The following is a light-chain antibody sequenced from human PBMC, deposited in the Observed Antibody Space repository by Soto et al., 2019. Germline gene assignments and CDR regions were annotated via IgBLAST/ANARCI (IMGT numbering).Light chain of an antibody. CDR2: GES. Sequence: ENVLTQSPGTLSLSPGERATLSCRASQSVSSNFLAWYRQKPGPAPRLLIYGESTRATGIPDRFSGSGSGTDFTLTISILEPEDFAVYDCQQYGSSPQTFGRGTKVDIK. CDR3: QQYGSSPQT. J-gene: IGKJ1*01. V-gene: IGKV3-20*01. CDR1: QSVSSNF.